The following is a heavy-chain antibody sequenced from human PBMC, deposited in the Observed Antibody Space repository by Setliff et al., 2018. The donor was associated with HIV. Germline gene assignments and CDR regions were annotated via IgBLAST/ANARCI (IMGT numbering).Heavy chain of an antibody. V-gene: IGHV3-48*01. D-gene: IGHD3-22*01. CDR1: DFSFSRYD. J-gene: IGHJ1*01. Sequence: GGSLRLSCAASDFSFSRYDMNWVRQAPGKGLECVSYISSSSSTVYYADSVKGRFTISRDNAKNSLYLQMDSLRAEDTAVYYCAKGETSAYFEYFQNWGQGTLVTVSS. CDR3: AKGETSAYFEYFQN. CDR2: ISSSSSTV.